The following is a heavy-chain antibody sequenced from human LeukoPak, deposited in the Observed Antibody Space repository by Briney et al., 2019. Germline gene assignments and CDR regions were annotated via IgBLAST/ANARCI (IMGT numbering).Heavy chain of an antibody. D-gene: IGHD1-26*01. CDR2: IYYSGST. Sequence: SETQSLTCTVSGGSISSYYWSWIRQPPGKGLEWIGYIYYSGSTNYNPSLKSRVTISLDTSKNQFSLKLSSVTAADTAFYYCARASGSYGTDYWGQGTLVTVSS. CDR3: ARASGSYGTDY. CDR1: GGSISSYY. J-gene: IGHJ4*02. V-gene: IGHV4-59*01.